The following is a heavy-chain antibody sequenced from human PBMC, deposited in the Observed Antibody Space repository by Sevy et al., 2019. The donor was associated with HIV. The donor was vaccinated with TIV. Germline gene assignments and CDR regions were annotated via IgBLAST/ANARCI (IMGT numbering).Heavy chain of an antibody. J-gene: IGHJ6*02. Sequence: GGSLRLSCAASGFTFSSYGMHWVRQAPGKGLEWVAVIWYDGSNKYYADSVNGRFTISRDNSKNTLYLQMNSLRAEDTAVYYCAREGTGTKADRYYYYYYGMDVWGQGTTVTVSS. CDR1: GFTFSSYG. CDR3: AREGTGTKADRYYYYYYGMDV. CDR2: IWYDGSNK. D-gene: IGHD1-1*01. V-gene: IGHV3-33*01.